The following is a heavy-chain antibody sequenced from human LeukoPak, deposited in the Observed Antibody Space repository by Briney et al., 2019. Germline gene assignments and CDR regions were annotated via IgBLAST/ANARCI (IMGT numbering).Heavy chain of an antibody. J-gene: IGHJ5*02. D-gene: IGHD4-17*01. CDR3: ARAVTTVTTNWFDP. CDR1: GGSISSSSYY. Sequence: SETLSLTCTVSGGSISSSSYYWSWIRQPPGKGLEWIGYIYYSGSTNYNPSLKSRVTISVDTSKNQFSLKLSSVTAADTAVYYCARAVTTVTTNWFDPWGQGTLVTVSS. CDR2: IYYSGST. V-gene: IGHV4-61*01.